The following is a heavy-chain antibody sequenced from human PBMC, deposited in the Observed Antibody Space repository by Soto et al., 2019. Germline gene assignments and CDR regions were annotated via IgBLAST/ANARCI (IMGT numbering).Heavy chain of an antibody. CDR3: ARERDNYYDSSGDYYYYGMDV. Sequence: PGGSLRLSCAASGFTFSSCSMNWVRQAPGKGLEWVSYISSSSSTIYYADSVKGRFTISRDNAKNPLYLQMNSLRDEDTAVYYCARERDNYYDSSGDYYYYGMDVWGQGTTVTVSS. V-gene: IGHV3-48*02. J-gene: IGHJ6*02. CDR2: ISSSSSTI. CDR1: GFTFSSCS. D-gene: IGHD3-22*01.